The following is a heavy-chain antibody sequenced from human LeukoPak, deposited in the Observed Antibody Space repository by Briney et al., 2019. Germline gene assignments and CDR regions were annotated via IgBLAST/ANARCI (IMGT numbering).Heavy chain of an antibody. J-gene: IGHJ4*02. V-gene: IGHV3-30*04. D-gene: IGHD1-1*01. CDR3: ATPGEYNWTDFDY. Sequence: GGSLRLSCAASGFTFDDYAMHWVRQAPGKGLEWVAVISYGGSNKYYADSVKGRFTISRDNSKNTLYLQMNSLRAEDTAVYYCATPGEYNWTDFDYWGQGPLVTVSS. CDR1: GFTFDDYA. CDR2: ISYGGSNK.